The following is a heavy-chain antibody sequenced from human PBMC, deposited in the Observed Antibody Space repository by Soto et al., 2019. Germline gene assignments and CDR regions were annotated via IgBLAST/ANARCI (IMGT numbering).Heavy chain of an antibody. CDR3: ARDSSPHYYDSSGYYP. V-gene: IGHV1-69*13. D-gene: IGHD3-22*01. Sequence: SVKVSCKASGGTFSSYAISWVRQAPGQGLEWMGGIIPIFGTANYAQKFQGRVTITADESTSTAYMELSSLRSEDTAVYYCARDSSPHYYDSSGYYPWGQGTLVTVSS. J-gene: IGHJ5*02. CDR2: IIPIFGTA. CDR1: GGTFSSYA.